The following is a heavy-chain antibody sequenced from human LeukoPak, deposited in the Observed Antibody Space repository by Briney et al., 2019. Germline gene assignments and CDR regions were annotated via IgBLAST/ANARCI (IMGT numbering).Heavy chain of an antibody. V-gene: IGHV3-48*01. CDR1: GFTFSSYA. CDR2: ISSSSSSAT. J-gene: IGHJ4*02. CDR3: ARDLAYSRLDY. D-gene: IGHD5-18*01. Sequence: GGSLRLSCAASGFTFSSYAMSWVRQAPGKGLEWISYISSSSSSATYYADSVKGRFTISRDNAKNSLYLQMNSLGVEDTAFYYCARDLAYSRLDYWGQGMLVTVSS.